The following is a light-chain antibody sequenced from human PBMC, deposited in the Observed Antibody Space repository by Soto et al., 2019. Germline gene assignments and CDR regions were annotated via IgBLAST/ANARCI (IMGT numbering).Light chain of an antibody. J-gene: IGKJ2*01. CDR2: GAD. CDR3: RQYGSSPRYT. V-gene: IGKV3-20*01. Sequence: EIVLTQFPDTLSLSPGERATLSCRASQSVRNSYLAWYPQRPGQAPRLLIYGADSRATGIPDRFSGSGSDTDFTLTISRLEPEDFAGYYCRQYGSSPRYTFGQGTKLEI. CDR1: QSVRNSY.